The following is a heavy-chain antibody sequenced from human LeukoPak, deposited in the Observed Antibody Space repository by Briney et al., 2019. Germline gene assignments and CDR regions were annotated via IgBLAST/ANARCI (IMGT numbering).Heavy chain of an antibody. CDR1: GSNFTIYW. CDR3: ATRWLQGADEFFDY. D-gene: IGHD5-24*01. Sequence: GESLKISCKGSGSNFTIYWIGWVRQLPGKGLEWMGIVYPGDSDTRYSPSFQGQVTISADKSISTAYLQWSSLKASDTAMYYCATRWLQGADEFFDYWGQGTLVTVSS. V-gene: IGHV5-51*01. J-gene: IGHJ4*02. CDR2: VYPGDSDT.